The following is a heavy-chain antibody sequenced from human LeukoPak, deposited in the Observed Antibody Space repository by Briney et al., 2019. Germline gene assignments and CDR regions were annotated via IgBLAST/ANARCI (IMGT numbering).Heavy chain of an antibody. J-gene: IGHJ3*02. CDR2: ISSSSSYT. Sequence: GGSLRLSCAASGFTFSDYYMSWIRQAPGKGLEWVSHISSSSSYTNYADSVKGRFTISRDNAKNSLYLQMNSLRTEDTALYYCAKDTKSFGIHAFDIWGQGTMVTVSS. CDR1: GFTFSDYY. D-gene: IGHD3-10*01. V-gene: IGHV3-11*05. CDR3: AKDTKSFGIHAFDI.